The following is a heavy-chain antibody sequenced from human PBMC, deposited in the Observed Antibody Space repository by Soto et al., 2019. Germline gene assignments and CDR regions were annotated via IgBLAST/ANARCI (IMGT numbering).Heavy chain of an antibody. V-gene: IGHV1-69*06. CDR2: IIPIFGTA. CDR3: ARAPPLLWFGEGRYYYYSGMDV. J-gene: IGHJ6*02. D-gene: IGHD3-10*01. Sequence: SVKVSCKASGGTFSSYAISWVRQAPGQGLEWMGGIIPIFGTANYAQKFQGRVTITADKSTSTAYMELSSLRSEDTAVYYCARAPPLLWFGEGRYYYYSGMDVWGQGTTVTVYS. CDR1: GGTFSSYA.